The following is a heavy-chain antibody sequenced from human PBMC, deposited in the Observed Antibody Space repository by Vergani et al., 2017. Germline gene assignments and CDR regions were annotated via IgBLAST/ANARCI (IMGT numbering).Heavy chain of an antibody. CDR3: ARDRITGTKVGFDP. CDR1: GYNFTSYG. D-gene: IGHD1-7*01. J-gene: IGHJ5*02. CDR2: ISAYNGNT. V-gene: IGHV1-18*01. Sequence: VQLVQSGAEVTKPGASVKVSCKASGYNFTSYGISWVRQAPGQGLEWMGWISAYNGNTNYAQKLQGRVTMTTDTSTRSAYMELRSLGYDDTALYSCARDRITGTKVGFDPWGQGTLVTVSS.